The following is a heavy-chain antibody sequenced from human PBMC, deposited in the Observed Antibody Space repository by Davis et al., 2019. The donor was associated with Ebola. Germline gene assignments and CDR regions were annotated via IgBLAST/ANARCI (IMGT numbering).Heavy chain of an antibody. CDR3: ARDISY. CDR1: GGSISSGSSF. CDR2: IYYSGST. J-gene: IGHJ4*02. V-gene: IGHV4-31*03. Sequence: LRLSCTVSGGSISSGSSFWSWIRQHPGKGLEWIGYIYYSGSTFYNPSLKSRIIISVDTSKNQFSLKLTSVTAADTAVYYCARDISYWGQGTLVTVSS.